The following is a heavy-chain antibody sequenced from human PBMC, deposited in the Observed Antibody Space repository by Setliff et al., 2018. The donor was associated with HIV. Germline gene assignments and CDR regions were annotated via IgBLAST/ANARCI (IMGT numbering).Heavy chain of an antibody. V-gene: IGHV1-46*01. D-gene: IGHD6-19*01. Sequence: ASVKVSCKASGYTFTSYYMHWVRQAPGQGLEWMGIINPGGGSTSYAQKFQGRVTITRDTSASTAYMELSSLRSEDTAVYYCARIIGIAVDDAFDIWGQGTMVTVSS. CDR1: GYTFTSYY. CDR2: INPGGGST. J-gene: IGHJ3*02. CDR3: ARIIGIAVDDAFDI.